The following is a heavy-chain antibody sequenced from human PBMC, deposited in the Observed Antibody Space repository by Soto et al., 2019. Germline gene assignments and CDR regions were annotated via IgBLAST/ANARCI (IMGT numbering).Heavy chain of an antibody. CDR2: IIPIFGTA. CDR1: GGTFSIYS. Sequence: SVKVSCKASGGTFSIYSISWVRQAPGQGLEWMGGIIPIFGTANYAQKFQGRVTITADESTSTAYMELSSLRSEDTAVYYCARADYYCSRRDYYYGMDVWGQGTTVTVSS. D-gene: IGHD2-2*01. J-gene: IGHJ6*02. V-gene: IGHV1-69*13. CDR3: ARADYYCSRRDYYYGMDV.